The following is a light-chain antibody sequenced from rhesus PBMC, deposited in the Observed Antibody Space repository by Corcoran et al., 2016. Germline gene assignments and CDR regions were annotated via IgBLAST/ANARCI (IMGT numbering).Light chain of an antibody. CDR1: QGISSY. CDR2: KAS. J-gene: IGKJ3*01. V-gene: IGKV1-25*01. Sequence: DIQMTQSPSSLSASVGDTVTITCRASQGISSYLAWYQQKPGKAQKLLIYKASTLQSGVPSRFSGSGSGTDFTLTISSLQPEDFATYYCQQHNSYPFTFGPGTKLDIK. CDR3: QQHNSYPFT.